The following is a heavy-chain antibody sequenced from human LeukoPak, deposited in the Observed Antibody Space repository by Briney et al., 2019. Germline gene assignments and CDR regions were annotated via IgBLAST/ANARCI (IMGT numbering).Heavy chain of an antibody. CDR3: AKGDSYYDLLTCFDF. D-gene: IGHD3-9*01. J-gene: IGHJ4*02. V-gene: IGHV3-23*01. CDR2: ISGGGGST. Sequence: PGGSLRLSCAASGFTFTSYSMNWVRQAPGKGLEWVSTISGGGGSTYYADSVKGRFTISRDNSKNTLYLQVNSLRAEDTAVYYCAKGDSYYDLLTCFDFWGPGTLITVSS. CDR1: GFTFTSYS.